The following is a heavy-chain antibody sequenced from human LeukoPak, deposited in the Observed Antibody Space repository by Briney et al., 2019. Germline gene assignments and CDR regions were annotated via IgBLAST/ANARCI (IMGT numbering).Heavy chain of an antibody. J-gene: IGHJ5*02. V-gene: IGHV4-34*01. CDR3: AGGRRDDVLTGPFDP. Sequence: PSETLSLTCAVYGGSFSGYYWSWIRQPPGKGLEWIGEINHSGSTNYNPSLKSRVTISADTSKKQLSLKLSSVTAADTAVYHCAGGRRDDVLTGPFDPWGQGTLVTVSS. CDR2: INHSGST. D-gene: IGHD3-9*01. CDR1: GGSFSGYY.